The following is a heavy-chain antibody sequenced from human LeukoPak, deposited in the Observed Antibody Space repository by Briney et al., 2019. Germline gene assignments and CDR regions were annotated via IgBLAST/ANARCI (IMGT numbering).Heavy chain of an antibody. J-gene: IGHJ4*02. V-gene: IGHV3-74*01. Sequence: PGGSLRLSCPASGFTFSNYWMHWVRQAPGKGLVWVSLINTDGRTTRYADSVKGRFTTSRDNAKNTLYLQMNSLRAEDTAVYYCARDYYDSSGYYYGDYFDYWGQGTLVTVSS. CDR1: GFTFSNYW. CDR3: ARDYYDSSGYYYGDYFDY. CDR2: INTDGRTT. D-gene: IGHD3-22*01.